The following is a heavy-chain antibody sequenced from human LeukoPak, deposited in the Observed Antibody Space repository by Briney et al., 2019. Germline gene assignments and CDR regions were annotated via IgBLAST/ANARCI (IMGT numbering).Heavy chain of an antibody. V-gene: IGHV4-38-2*02. CDR3: ASEMATNY. J-gene: IGHJ4*02. D-gene: IGHD5-24*01. CDR1: GYSISSGYY. Sequence: PSETLSLTCTVSGYSISSGYYWGWIRQPPGKGLEWIGSIYHSGSTYYNPSLKSRVTISVDTSKNQFSLKLSSVIAADTAVYYCASEMATNYWGQGTLVTVSS. CDR2: IYHSGST.